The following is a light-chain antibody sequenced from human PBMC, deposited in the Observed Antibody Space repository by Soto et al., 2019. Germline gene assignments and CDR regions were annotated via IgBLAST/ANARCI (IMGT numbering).Light chain of an antibody. CDR1: QSISSN. Sequence: EIVMTQSPATLSVSPGERATLSCRASQSISSNLVWYQQKAGQAPRLLIYGASTRATGIPARFSGSGSGTEFTLTISSLQSEDFAVYYCQQYNNLPWTFGQGTKVDIK. J-gene: IGKJ1*01. CDR3: QQYNNLPWT. CDR2: GAS. V-gene: IGKV3-15*01.